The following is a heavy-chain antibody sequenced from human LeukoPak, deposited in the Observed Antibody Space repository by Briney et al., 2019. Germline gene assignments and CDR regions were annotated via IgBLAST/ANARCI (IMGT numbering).Heavy chain of an antibody. CDR3: ARDRGMATITRWLDP. Sequence: SETLSLTCSVSGDSIGDHYWSWMRQPPGRGLEWIGYINYRGITNYNPSLKSRVTISKDTSNKHFSLKLRSVTAADTAVYYCARDRGMATITRWLDPWGQGILVTVSS. V-gene: IGHV4-59*11. CDR1: GDSIGDHY. J-gene: IGHJ5*02. CDR2: INYRGIT. D-gene: IGHD5-24*01.